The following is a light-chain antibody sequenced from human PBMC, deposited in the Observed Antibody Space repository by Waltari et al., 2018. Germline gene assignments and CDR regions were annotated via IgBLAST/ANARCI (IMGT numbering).Light chain of an antibody. Sequence: DIVMTQSPDSLAVSLGERAPINCKSSQSILYSSNNENYLAWYQQKPGQPPKLLIYWASTRESGVPDRFSGSGSGTDFALTITSLQAEDVAVYYCQQYYSTPPFTFGPGTKVDIK. J-gene: IGKJ3*01. CDR3: QQYYSTPPFT. V-gene: IGKV4-1*01. CDR1: QSILYSSNNENY. CDR2: WAS.